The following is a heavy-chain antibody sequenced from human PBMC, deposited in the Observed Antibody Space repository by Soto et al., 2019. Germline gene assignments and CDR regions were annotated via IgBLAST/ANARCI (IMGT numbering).Heavy chain of an antibody. CDR1: GFTFSSYA. CDR3: AKPLDVVLMVYAKYYFDY. J-gene: IGHJ4*02. CDR2: ISGSGGST. D-gene: IGHD2-8*01. Sequence: GGSLRLSCAASGFTFSSYAMSWVRQAPGKGLEWVSAISGSGGSTYYADSVKGRFTISRDNSKNTLYLQMNSLRAEDTAVYYCAKPLDVVLMVYAKYYFDYWGQGTLVTVSS. V-gene: IGHV3-23*01.